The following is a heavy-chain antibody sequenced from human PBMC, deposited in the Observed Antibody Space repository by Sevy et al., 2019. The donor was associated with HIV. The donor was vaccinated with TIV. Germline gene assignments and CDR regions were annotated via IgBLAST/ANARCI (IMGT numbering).Heavy chain of an antibody. J-gene: IGHJ4*02. CDR1: GYTFTNYE. D-gene: IGHD3-10*01. CDR3: ARDEHRPYYYGSGNMGH. Sequence: ASVKVSCKASGYTFTNYEINWVRQATGQGLEWMGWMNPNSGKTGYAPQFHGRVTMTRNTSLNIAYMELSSLRSDDTAVNYCARDEHRPYYYGSGNMGHWGQGTLVTVSS. V-gene: IGHV1-8*01. CDR2: MNPNSGKT.